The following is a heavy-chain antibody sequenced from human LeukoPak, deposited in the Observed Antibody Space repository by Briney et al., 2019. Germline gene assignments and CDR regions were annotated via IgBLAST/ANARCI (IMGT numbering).Heavy chain of an antibody. CDR2: IYSGGST. Sequence: PGGSLRLSCAASGFTVSSNYMSWVRQAPGKGLEWVSVIYSGGSTYYADSVKGRFTISRDNSKNTLYLQMNSLRAEDTAVYYCARNPPPDYYDSPVSYFDYWGQGTLVTVSS. V-gene: IGHV3-66*01. J-gene: IGHJ4*02. CDR3: ARNPPPDYYDSPVSYFDY. CDR1: GFTVSSNY. D-gene: IGHD3-22*01.